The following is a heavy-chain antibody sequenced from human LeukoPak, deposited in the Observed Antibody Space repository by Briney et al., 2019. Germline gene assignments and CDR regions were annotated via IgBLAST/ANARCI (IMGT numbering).Heavy chain of an antibody. CDR2: ISYDGSNN. CDR1: GFTFSNYA. V-gene: IGHV3-30-3*01. Sequence: GESLRLSCAASGFTFSNYAMHWVRQAPGQGLEGVGGISYDGSNNYYADSVKGRFTISRDNSENTLYLQMNSLRAEDTALYYCARAFYGSGSYAKAHDYWGQGTLVTVSS. CDR3: ARAFYGSGSYAKAHDY. D-gene: IGHD3-10*01. J-gene: IGHJ4*02.